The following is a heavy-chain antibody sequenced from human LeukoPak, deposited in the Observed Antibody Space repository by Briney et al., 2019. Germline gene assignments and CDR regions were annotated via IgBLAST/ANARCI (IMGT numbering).Heavy chain of an antibody. CDR1: GGSISSGGYY. CDR3: ARLEGGYGY. V-gene: IGHV4-39*01. J-gene: IGHJ4*02. D-gene: IGHD3-16*01. CDR2: IYYSGST. Sequence: SETLSLTCTVSGGSISSGGYYWSWIRQPPGKGLEWIGSIYYSGSTYYNPSLKSRVTISVDTSKNQFSLKLSSVTAADTAVYYCARLEGGYGYWGQGTLVTVSS.